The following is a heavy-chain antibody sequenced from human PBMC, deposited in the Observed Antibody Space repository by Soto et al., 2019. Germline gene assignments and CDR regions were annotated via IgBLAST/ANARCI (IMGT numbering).Heavy chain of an antibody. Sequence: QVQLQESGPGLVKPSETLSLTCTVSGGSISSYYWSWIRQPPGTGLEWIGYIYYSGSTNYNPSLKSLVTISVDTATNQFSLKLSSVTAADTAVYYCARCPRNYDILTGYYGYYFDYWGQGTLVTVSS. CDR3: ARCPRNYDILTGYYGYYFDY. V-gene: IGHV4-59*08. D-gene: IGHD3-9*01. CDR1: GGSISSYY. J-gene: IGHJ4*02. CDR2: IYYSGST.